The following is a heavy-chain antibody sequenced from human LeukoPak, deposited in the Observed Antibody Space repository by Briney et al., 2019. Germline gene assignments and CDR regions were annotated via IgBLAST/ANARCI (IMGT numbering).Heavy chain of an antibody. V-gene: IGHV4-59*01. CDR1: GGSISSYY. CDR3: ATSIHYYDSSGYYGEYFQH. CDR2: IYYSGST. D-gene: IGHD3-22*01. Sequence: PSETLSLTCTVSGGSISSYYWSWIRQPPGKGLEWIGYIYYSGSTNYNPSLKSRVTISVDTSKNQFSLKLSSVTAADTAVYYCATSIHYYDSSGYYGEYFQHWGQGTLVTVSS. J-gene: IGHJ1*01.